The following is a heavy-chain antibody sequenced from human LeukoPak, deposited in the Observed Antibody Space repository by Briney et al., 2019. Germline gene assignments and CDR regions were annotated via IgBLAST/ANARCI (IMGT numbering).Heavy chain of an antibody. D-gene: IGHD1-14*01. V-gene: IGHV4-59*01. Sequence: SETLSLTCTVSGGSISSYYWSWIRQPPGKGLEWIGYIYYSGSTNYNPSLKSRVTISVDTSKNQFSLKLSSVTAADTAVYYCARMGHTEGAMGDYWGQGTLVTVSS. J-gene: IGHJ4*02. CDR1: GGSISSYY. CDR2: IYYSGST. CDR3: ARMGHTEGAMGDY.